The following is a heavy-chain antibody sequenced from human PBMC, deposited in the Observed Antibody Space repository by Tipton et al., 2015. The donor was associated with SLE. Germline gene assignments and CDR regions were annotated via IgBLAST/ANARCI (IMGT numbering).Heavy chain of an antibody. D-gene: IGHD5-24*01. CDR2: INPNSGGT. J-gene: IGHJ6*02. CDR3: AREDGAGYYYGMDV. V-gene: IGHV1-2*02. Sequence: QSGAEVKKPGASVKVSCKASGYTFTGYYMHWVRQAPGQGLEWMGWINPNSGGTNYAQKFQGRVTMTRDTSISTAYMELSRLRSDDTAVYYWAREDGAGYYYGMDVWGQGTTVTVSS. CDR1: GYTFTGYY.